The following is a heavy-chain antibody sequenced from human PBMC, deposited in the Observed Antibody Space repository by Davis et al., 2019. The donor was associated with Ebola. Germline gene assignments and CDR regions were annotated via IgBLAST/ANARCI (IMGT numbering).Heavy chain of an antibody. D-gene: IGHD3-9*01. CDR1: GGSISSGGYY. Sequence: SETLSLTCTVSGGSISSGGYYWSWIRQHPGKGLEWIGYIYYSGSTYYNPSLKSRVTISVDTSKNQFSLKLSSVTAADTAVYYCARGAYYDILTGYYLRYYYGMDVWGKGTTVTVSS. V-gene: IGHV4-31*03. CDR2: IYYSGST. CDR3: ARGAYYDILTGYYLRYYYGMDV. J-gene: IGHJ6*04.